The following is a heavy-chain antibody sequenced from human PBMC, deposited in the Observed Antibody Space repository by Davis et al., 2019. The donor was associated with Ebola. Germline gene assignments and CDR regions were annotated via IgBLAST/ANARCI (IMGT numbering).Heavy chain of an antibody. CDR2: ISSSSNFI. Sequence: PGGSLRLSCAASGFSFSDYSMNWVRQAPGKGLEWVSSISSSSNFIYYADSLKGRFTISRDNARNTVSLQMNSLRAEDTALYYCARSSYQPDWWGQGTLVTVSS. CDR1: GFSFSDYS. CDR3: ARSSYQPDW. D-gene: IGHD2-2*01. V-gene: IGHV3-21*01. J-gene: IGHJ4*02.